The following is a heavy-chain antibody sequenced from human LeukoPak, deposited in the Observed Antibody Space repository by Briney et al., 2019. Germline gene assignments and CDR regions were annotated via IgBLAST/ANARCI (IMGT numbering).Heavy chain of an antibody. CDR2: INHSEST. J-gene: IGHJ4*02. CDR1: GGSFSGYY. CDR3: ARGSTATYSQPYYFDY. D-gene: IGHD2-15*01. Sequence: SETLSLTCAVYGGSFSGYYWSWIRQPPGEGLDWIGEINHSESTNYNPSLKSRVTISVDTSKNQFSLKLSSVTAADTAVYYCARGSTATYSQPYYFDYWGQGTLVTVSS. V-gene: IGHV4-34*01.